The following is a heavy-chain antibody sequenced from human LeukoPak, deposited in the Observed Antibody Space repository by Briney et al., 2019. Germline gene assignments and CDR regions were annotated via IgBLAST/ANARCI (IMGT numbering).Heavy chain of an antibody. Sequence: PGGSLRLSCVASGSTFTDYFMSWVRQAPGKGLEWVASIKHNGGEKYYVDSVKGRFTISRDNAKNSLYLEMSSLRVEDTAVYYCASDRGWRTSGYYLYHFDYWGQGTLVTFAS. D-gene: IGHD3-22*01. V-gene: IGHV3-7*01. CDR1: GSTFTDYF. CDR2: IKHNGGEK. CDR3: ASDRGWRTSGYYLYHFDY. J-gene: IGHJ4*02.